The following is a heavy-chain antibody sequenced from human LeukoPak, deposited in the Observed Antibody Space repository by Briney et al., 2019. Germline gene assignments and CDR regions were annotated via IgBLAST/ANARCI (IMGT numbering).Heavy chain of an antibody. CDR1: GFTFSSYW. Sequence: GGSLRLSCAASGFTFSSYWMTWVRQAPGKGLEWVANIKETGSERNYVDSVKGRFTISRDNAKNSLYLQMDSLRAEDTAVYYCARESVPFAPGGDYWCQGTLVTVSS. J-gene: IGHJ4*02. CDR2: IKETGSER. CDR3: ARESVPFAPGGDY. V-gene: IGHV3-7*01. D-gene: IGHD4-23*01.